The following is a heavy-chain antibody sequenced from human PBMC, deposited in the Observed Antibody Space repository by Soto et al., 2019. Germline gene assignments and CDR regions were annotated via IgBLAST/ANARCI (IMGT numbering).Heavy chain of an antibody. Sequence: GGSLRLSCAASGFTFSSYAMSWVRQAPGKGLEWVLAISDSGGSTYYADSVRGRFSISRDNSKNTLHLQMNSLRAEDTALYYCAKAGPNSQGRNYFDYWGQGTLVTVSS. V-gene: IGHV3-23*01. D-gene: IGHD1-26*01. CDR2: ISDSGGST. J-gene: IGHJ4*02. CDR1: GFTFSSYA. CDR3: AKAGPNSQGRNYFDY.